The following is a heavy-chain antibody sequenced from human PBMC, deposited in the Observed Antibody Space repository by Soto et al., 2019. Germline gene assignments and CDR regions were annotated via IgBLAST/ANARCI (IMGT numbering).Heavy chain of an antibody. D-gene: IGHD4-17*01. J-gene: IGHJ2*01. CDR1: GYTFTSYG. CDR3: AREPPTHWYFDL. Sequence: AAVKVSCKASGYTFTSYGISWVRQAPGQGLEWMGWISAYNGNTNYAQKLQGRVTMTTDTSTSTAYMELRSLRSDDTAVYYCAREPPTHWYFDLWGRGTLVTVSS. V-gene: IGHV1-18*01. CDR2: ISAYNGNT.